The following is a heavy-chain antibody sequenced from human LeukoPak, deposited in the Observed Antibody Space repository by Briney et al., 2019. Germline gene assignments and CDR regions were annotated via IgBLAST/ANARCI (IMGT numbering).Heavy chain of an antibody. Sequence: GASVKVSCKASGYTFTSYGISWVRQAPGQGLEWMGWISAYNGNTNYAQKLQGRVTMTTDTSTSTAYMELRSLRSDDTAVYYCARGWYDFWSGYSWAYYYYMDVWGKGTTVTVSS. D-gene: IGHD3-3*01. J-gene: IGHJ6*03. CDR2: ISAYNGNT. CDR3: ARGWYDFWSGYSWAYYYYMDV. CDR1: GYTFTSYG. V-gene: IGHV1-18*01.